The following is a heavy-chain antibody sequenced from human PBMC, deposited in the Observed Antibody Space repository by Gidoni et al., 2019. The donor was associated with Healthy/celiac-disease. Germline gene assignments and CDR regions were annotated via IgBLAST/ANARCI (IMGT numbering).Heavy chain of an antibody. CDR2: IWYDGSNN. CDR1: GFTFSRYD. Sequence: QVQLVEAGGGVVQPGRSLSLSCAASGFTFSRYDMHWVRPAPGQGLEWVAVIWYDGSNNDYAASVKGRFTISRDNSKNTLYLQMNSLRAEDTAVYYCARDSGYSSSWTPYFDYWGQGTLVTVSS. D-gene: IGHD6-13*01. V-gene: IGHV3-33*01. J-gene: IGHJ4*02. CDR3: ARDSGYSSSWTPYFDY.